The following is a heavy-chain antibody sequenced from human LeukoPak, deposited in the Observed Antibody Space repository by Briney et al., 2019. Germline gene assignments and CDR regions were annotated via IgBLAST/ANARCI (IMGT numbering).Heavy chain of an antibody. CDR3: ARRERLGYSYGRGSLDI. J-gene: IGHJ3*02. CDR2: IYSDGTG. V-gene: IGHV3-66*01. D-gene: IGHD5-18*01. Sequence: GRFWRFYCAAYGFTVSRYAMRWVRQAPGKGLEWVSLIYSDGTGYYADSVKGRFTISRDNSKNTLYLQMNSLRAEDTAVYYCARRERLGYSYGRGSLDIWGQGTMVTVSS. CDR1: GFTVSRYA.